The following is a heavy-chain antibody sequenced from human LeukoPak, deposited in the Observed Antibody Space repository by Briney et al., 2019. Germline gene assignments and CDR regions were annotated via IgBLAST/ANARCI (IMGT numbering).Heavy chain of an antibody. J-gene: IGHJ4*02. V-gene: IGHV1-18*01. CDR1: GYTFTSYG. Sequence: ASVKVSCKASGYTFTSYGISWVRQAPGQGLEWMGWISAYNGNTSYAQKLQGRVTMTTDTSTSTAYMELRSLRSDDTAVYYCARDQRGRVRGYSYGIFDYWGQGTLVTVSS. D-gene: IGHD5-18*01. CDR2: ISAYNGNT. CDR3: ARDQRGRVRGYSYGIFDY.